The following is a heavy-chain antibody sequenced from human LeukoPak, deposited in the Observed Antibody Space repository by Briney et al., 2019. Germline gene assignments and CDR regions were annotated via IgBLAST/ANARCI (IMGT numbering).Heavy chain of an antibody. CDR1: GYTFTSYG. J-gene: IGHJ4*02. D-gene: IGHD6-13*01. Sequence: ASVKVSCKASGYTFTSYGISWVRQAPGQGLEWMGWISAYNGNTNYAQKLQGRVTMTTDTSTSTAYIELRSLRSDDTAVYYCASGSSSWDYFDYWGQGTLVTVSS. CDR2: ISAYNGNT. CDR3: ASGSSSWDYFDY. V-gene: IGHV1-18*01.